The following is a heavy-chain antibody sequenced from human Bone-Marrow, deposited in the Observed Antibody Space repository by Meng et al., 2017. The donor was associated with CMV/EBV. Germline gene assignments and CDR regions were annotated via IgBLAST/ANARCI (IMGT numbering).Heavy chain of an antibody. Sequence: ASVKVSCKASGYTFTSYDINWVRQATGQGLEWMGWISAYNGNTNYAQKLQGRVTMTTDTSTSTAYMELRSLRSDDTAVYYCARDRRITMVRGVTLDGMDVWGQGTTVTVSS. CDR1: GYTFTSYD. V-gene: IGHV1-18*01. D-gene: IGHD3-10*01. CDR3: ARDRRITMVRGVTLDGMDV. CDR2: ISAYNGNT. J-gene: IGHJ6*02.